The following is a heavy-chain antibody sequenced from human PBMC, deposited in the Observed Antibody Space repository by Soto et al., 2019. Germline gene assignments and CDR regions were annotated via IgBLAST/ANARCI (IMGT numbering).Heavy chain of an antibody. D-gene: IGHD3-3*01. CDR2: IYSGGST. CDR3: ARESTDYDFWSGYPNEGMDV. Sequence: EVQLVESGGGLIQPGGSLRLSCAASGFTVSSNYMSWVRQAPGKGLEWVSVIYSGGSTYYADSVKGRFTISRDNSKNTLYLQMNSMRAEDTAVYYCARESTDYDFWSGYPNEGMDVWGQGTTVTFSS. J-gene: IGHJ6*02. CDR1: GFTVSSNY. V-gene: IGHV3-53*01.